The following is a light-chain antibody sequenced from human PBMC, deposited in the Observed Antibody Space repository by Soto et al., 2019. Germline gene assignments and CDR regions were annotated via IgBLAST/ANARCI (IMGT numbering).Light chain of an antibody. Sequence: QPVLTQPPSASGTPGQRVTISCSGSSSNIGSNTVNWYQQLPGTAPKLLIYGSSNRPSGVPDRFSGSKSGTSASLAITGLQPEDEADYYCQSYDSSLGGNYVFGTGTKVTVL. CDR3: QSYDSSLGGNYV. CDR2: GSS. J-gene: IGLJ1*01. V-gene: IGLV1-44*01. CDR1: SSNIGSNT.